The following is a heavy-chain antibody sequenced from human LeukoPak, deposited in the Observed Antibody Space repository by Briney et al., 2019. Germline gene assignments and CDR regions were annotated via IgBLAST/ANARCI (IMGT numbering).Heavy chain of an antibody. CDR1: GYTFTSYG. CDR3: ARSMIVVADFDY. D-gene: IGHD3-22*01. J-gene: IGHJ4*02. Sequence: GASVKVSCKASGYTFTSYGISWVRQAPGQGLEWMGWINPNSGGTNYAQKFQGRVTMTRDTSISTAYMELSRLRSDDTAVYYCARSMIVVADFDYWGQGTLVTVSS. V-gene: IGHV1-2*02. CDR2: INPNSGGT.